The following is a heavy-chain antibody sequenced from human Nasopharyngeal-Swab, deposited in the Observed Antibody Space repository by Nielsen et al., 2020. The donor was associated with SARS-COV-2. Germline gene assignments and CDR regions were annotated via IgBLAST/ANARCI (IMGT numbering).Heavy chain of an antibody. D-gene: IGHD3-22*01. CDR3: AKEDDSSGGGMDV. Sequence: GESLKISCAASGFTFSSYSMNWVRQAPGKGLEWVSVISGSGGISHYADSVKGRFTISRDNSKNTMYLEMNSLRVKDTAVYYCAKEDDSSGGGMDVWGQGTTVSVSS. V-gene: IGHV3-23*01. CDR2: ISGSGGIS. J-gene: IGHJ6*02. CDR1: GFTFSSYS.